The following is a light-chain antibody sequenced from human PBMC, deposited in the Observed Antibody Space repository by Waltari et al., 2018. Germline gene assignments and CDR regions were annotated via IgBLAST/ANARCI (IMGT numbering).Light chain of an antibody. CDR3: QQYFITPFT. CDR2: WAS. Sequence: DIVMSQSTDSLAVSLGERATIHCRSSQSIMYSSNNKNFLAWYQQKPGQSPKLLIYWASTRQSGVPDRFTGSWSGTDFTLTITSVQPEDVAIYYCQQYFITPFTFGPGTKVEIK. J-gene: IGKJ3*01. V-gene: IGKV4-1*01. CDR1: QSIMYSSNNKNF.